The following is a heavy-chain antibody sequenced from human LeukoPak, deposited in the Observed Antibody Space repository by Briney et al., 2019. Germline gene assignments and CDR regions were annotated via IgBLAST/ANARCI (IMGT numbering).Heavy chain of an antibody. CDR2: ISAYNGNT. CDR1: GYTFTIYG. Sequence: ASVKVSCKASGYTFTIYGISWVRQAPGQGLEWMGWISAYNGNTNYAQKLQGRVTMTTDTSTSTAYMELRSLRSDDTAVYYCARTVLLWFGDPPEIWFDPWGQGTLVTVSS. D-gene: IGHD3-10*01. CDR3: ARTVLLWFGDPPEIWFDP. V-gene: IGHV1-18*01. J-gene: IGHJ5*02.